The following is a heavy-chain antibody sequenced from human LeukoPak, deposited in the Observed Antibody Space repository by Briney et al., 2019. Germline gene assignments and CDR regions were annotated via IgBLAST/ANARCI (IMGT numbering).Heavy chain of an antibody. CDR3: ARASPVGATSNYFDY. V-gene: IGHV4-61*02. CDR1: GGSTSSGSYY. J-gene: IGHJ4*02. CDR2: IYTSGST. Sequence: SETLSLTCTVSGGSTSSGSYYWRWIRQPAGKGLEWIGRIYTSGSTNYNPSLKSRVTISVDTSKNQFSLKLSSVTAADTAVYYCARASPVGATSNYFDYWGQGTLVTVSS. D-gene: IGHD1-26*01.